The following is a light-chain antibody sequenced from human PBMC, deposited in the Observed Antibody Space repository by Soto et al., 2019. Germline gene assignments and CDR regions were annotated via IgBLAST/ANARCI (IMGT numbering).Light chain of an antibody. V-gene: IGKV3-15*01. J-gene: IGKJ1*01. CDR1: QGVSSN. CDR3: QQYDIWPPT. Sequence: EIVITQSPSTLSVSAGERATLSCRASQGVSSNLAWYQQKPGQAPRLLISGASTRATGIPARFSVSGSGTEFTLTISSLQSEDLAVYFCQQYDIWPPTFGQGTKVDIK. CDR2: GAS.